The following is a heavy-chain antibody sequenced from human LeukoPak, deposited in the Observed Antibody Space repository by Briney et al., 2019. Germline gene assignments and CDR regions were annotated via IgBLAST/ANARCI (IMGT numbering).Heavy chain of an antibody. J-gene: IGHJ4*02. V-gene: IGHV3-66*01. CDR3: ASRVVGTPDYFDY. D-gene: IGHD4-23*01. CDR1: EFSVGSNY. Sequence: GGSLRLSCAASEFSVGSNYMTWVRQAPGKGLEWVSLIYSGGSTYYADSVKGRFTISRDNSKNTLYLQMNSLRAEDTAVYYCASRVVGTPDYFDYWGQGTLVTVSS. CDR2: IYSGGST.